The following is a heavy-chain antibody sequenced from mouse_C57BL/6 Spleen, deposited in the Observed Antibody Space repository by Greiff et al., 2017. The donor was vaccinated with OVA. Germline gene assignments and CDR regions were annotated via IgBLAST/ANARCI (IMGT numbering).Heavy chain of an antibody. CDR1: GYTFTSYW. D-gene: IGHD2-3*01. CDR3: ARRGGYDGYFYAMDY. CDR2: IYPGSGST. Sequence: VKLQQPGAELVKPGASVKMSCKASGYTFTSYWITWVKQRPGQGLEWIGDIYPGSGSTNYNEKFKSKATLTVDTSSSTAYMQLSSLTSEDSAVYYGARRGGYDGYFYAMDYWGQGTSVTVSS. V-gene: IGHV1-55*01. J-gene: IGHJ4*01.